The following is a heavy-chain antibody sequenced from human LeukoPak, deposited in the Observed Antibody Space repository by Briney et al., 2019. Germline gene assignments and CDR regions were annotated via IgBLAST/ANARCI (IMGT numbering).Heavy chain of an antibody. CDR3: AGYSGSYFDAFDI. Sequence: SETLSLTCTVSGGSISSYYWSWLRQPAGKGLEWIGRIYTSESTNYNPSLKSRVTMSVDTSKNQFSLKLSSVTAADRAVYYCAGYSGSYFDAFDIWGEGTMVTVSS. V-gene: IGHV4-4*07. D-gene: IGHD1-26*01. J-gene: IGHJ3*02. CDR2: IYTSEST. CDR1: GGSISSYY.